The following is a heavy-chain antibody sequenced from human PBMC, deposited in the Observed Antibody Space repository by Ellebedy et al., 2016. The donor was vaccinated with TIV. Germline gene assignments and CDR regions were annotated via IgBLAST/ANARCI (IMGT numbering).Heavy chain of an antibody. Sequence: AASVKVSCKASGYTFTSYYMHWVRQAPGQGLEWMGIINPSGGSTSYAQKLQGRVTMTRDTSKNHFSLKLSSVTAADTAVYYCARSYCDTSSCHAVGGVDVWGQGTTVTVSS. D-gene: IGHD2-2*01. CDR2: INPSGGST. J-gene: IGHJ6*01. V-gene: IGHV1-46*04. CDR3: ARSYCDTSSCHAVGGVDV. CDR1: GYTFTSYY.